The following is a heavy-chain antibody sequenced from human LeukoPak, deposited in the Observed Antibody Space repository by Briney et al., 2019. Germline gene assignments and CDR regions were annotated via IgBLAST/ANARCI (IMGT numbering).Heavy chain of an antibody. CDR1: GFTFSSYE. D-gene: IGHD5-24*01. V-gene: IGHV3-48*03. Sequence: PGGSLRLSCAASGFTFSSYEMHSVPQARGKGVEGVSYIGESGENPNYAGSVKGRFTISRDNAKKSLYLQMNSLRAGDTAIYYCATEARDVSHFGRFDSWGQGTVVTVSS. CDR2: IGESGENP. CDR3: ATEARDVSHFGRFDS. J-gene: IGHJ4*02.